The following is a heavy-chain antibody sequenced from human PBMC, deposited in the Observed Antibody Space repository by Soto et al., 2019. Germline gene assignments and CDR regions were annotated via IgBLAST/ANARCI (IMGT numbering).Heavy chain of an antibody. Sequence: EVQLVESGGGLVQPGGSLRLSCAASGFTFSSYEMNWVRQAPGKGLEWVSYISSSGSTIYYADSVKGRFTISRDNAKNSLYLQMNSLRAEDTAVYYCARSHIAARPPYWFDPWGQGTLVTVSS. CDR2: ISSSGSTI. D-gene: IGHD6-6*01. V-gene: IGHV3-48*03. CDR3: ARSHIAARPPYWFDP. J-gene: IGHJ5*02. CDR1: GFTFSSYE.